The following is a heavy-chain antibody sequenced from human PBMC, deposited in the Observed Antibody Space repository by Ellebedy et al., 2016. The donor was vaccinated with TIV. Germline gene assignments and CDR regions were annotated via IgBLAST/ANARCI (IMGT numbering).Heavy chain of an antibody. D-gene: IGHD3-22*01. V-gene: IGHV1-69*13. CDR3: ARMGGYHYTSWCDP. CDR2: IMAIFGTV. Sequence: SVKVSCKASGGTFRSHAISWVRQAPGQGLEWMGGIMAIFGTVHYAQKFQGRVTLTADEFTSTAYMELSSLRSEDTAMYYCARMGGYHYTSWCDPWGQGTLVTVSS. CDR1: GGTFRSHA. J-gene: IGHJ5*02.